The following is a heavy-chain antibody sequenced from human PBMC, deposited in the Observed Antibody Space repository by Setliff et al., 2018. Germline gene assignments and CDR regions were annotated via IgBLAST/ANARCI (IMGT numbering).Heavy chain of an antibody. J-gene: IGHJ3*02. CDR3: ARGGGGYYGPRAFDI. D-gene: IGHD3-22*01. V-gene: IGHV1-3*03. CDR1: GYTFTSYA. Sequence: ASVKVSCKASGYTFTSYAIHWVRQAPGQRLEWMGWINAGNGNTKYSQEFQDRVTITRDTSASIAFMELSSLRSEDMAVYYCARGGGGYYGPRAFDIWGQGTMVTVS. CDR2: INAGNGNT.